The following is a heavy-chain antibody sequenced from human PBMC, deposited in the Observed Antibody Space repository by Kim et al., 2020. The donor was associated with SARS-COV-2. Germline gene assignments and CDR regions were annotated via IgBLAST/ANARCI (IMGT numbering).Heavy chain of an antibody. CDR2: INAGNGNT. V-gene: IGHV1-3*01. J-gene: IGHJ6*02. D-gene: IGHD3-22*01. CDR1: GYTFTSYA. Sequence: ASVTVSCKASGYTFTSYAMHWVRQAPGQRLEWMGWINAGNGNTKYSQKFQGRVTITRDTSASTAYMELSSLRSEDTAVYYCARDSAGYDSSGYSYYYYGMDVWGQGTTVTVSS. CDR3: ARDSAGYDSSGYSYYYYGMDV.